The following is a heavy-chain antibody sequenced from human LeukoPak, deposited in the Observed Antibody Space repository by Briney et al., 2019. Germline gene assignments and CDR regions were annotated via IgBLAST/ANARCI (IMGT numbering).Heavy chain of an antibody. V-gene: IGHV1-24*01. CDR3: ATGIYGSGSLDY. CDR2: FDPEDGET. Sequence: GASVKVSCKVSGYTLTELSMHWVRQAPGKGLEWMGGFDPEDGETIYAQKFQGRVTMTKDTSTDTAYMELSSLRSEDTAVYYCATGIYGSGSLDYWGQGTLVTVSS. CDR1: GYTLTELS. J-gene: IGHJ4*02. D-gene: IGHD3-10*01.